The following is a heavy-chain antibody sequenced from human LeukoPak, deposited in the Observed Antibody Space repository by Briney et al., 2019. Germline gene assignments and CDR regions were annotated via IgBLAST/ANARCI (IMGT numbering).Heavy chain of an antibody. CDR3: ARAAYSGSYHSDY. CDR1: GGSVNSGSYY. J-gene: IGHJ4*02. CDR2: IYYSGGT. Sequence: PSETLSLTCTVSGGSVNSGSYYWNWIRQPPGKGLEWIGYIYYSGGTNYNPSLKSRVTISVDTCKNQFSLKLSSVTAADTAVYYCARAAYSGSYHSDYWGQGTLVTVSS. V-gene: IGHV4-61*01. D-gene: IGHD1-26*01.